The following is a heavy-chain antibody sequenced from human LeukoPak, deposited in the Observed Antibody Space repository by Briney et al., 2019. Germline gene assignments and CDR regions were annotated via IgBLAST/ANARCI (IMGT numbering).Heavy chain of an antibody. V-gene: IGHV3-7*01. J-gene: IGHJ6*03. Sequence: PGGSLRLSCAASGFTFNNAWMSWVRQAPGKGLEWVANIKQDGSEKYYVDSVKGRFTISRDNAKNSLYLQMNSLRAEDTAVYYCASSSRDYYYYYYMDVWGKGTTVTVSS. CDR3: ASSSRDYYYYYYMDV. CDR2: IKQDGSEK. CDR1: GFTFNNAW. D-gene: IGHD2-15*01.